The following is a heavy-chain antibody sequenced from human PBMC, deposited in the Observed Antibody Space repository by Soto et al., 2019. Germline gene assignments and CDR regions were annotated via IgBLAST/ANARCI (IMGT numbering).Heavy chain of an antibody. CDR2: IVVGSGNT. V-gene: IGHV1-58*01. J-gene: IGHJ6*02. CDR3: AAELRREVYYYYGMDV. CDR1: GFTFTSSA. Sequence: GASVKVSCKASGFTFTSSAVQWVRQARGQRLGWIGWIVVGSGNTNYAQKFQERVTITRDMSTSTAYMELSSLRSEDTAVYYCAAELRREVYYYYGMDVWGQGTTVTVSS.